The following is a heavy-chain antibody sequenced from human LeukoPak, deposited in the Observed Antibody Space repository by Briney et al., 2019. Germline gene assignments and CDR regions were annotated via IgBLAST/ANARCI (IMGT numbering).Heavy chain of an antibody. J-gene: IGHJ4*02. CDR2: IIPILGIA. Sequence: GASVKVSCKASGGTFSSYAISWVRQAPGQGLEWMGRIIPILGIANYAQKFQGRVTITADKSTSTAYMELRSLRSDDTAVYYCARDRVGARDCYTYWGQGTLVTVSS. V-gene: IGHV1-69*04. CDR1: GGTFSSYA. CDR3: ARDRVGARDCYTY. D-gene: IGHD2-21*01.